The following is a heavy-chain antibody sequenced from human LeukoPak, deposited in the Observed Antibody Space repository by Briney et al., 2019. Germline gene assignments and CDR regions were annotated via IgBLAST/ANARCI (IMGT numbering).Heavy chain of an antibody. CDR3: ARDSVYGAY. V-gene: IGHV3-30*03. CDR2: ISYDGSNK. Sequence: GRSLRLSCAASGFTFSSYGMHWVRQAPGKGLEWVAVISYDGSNKYYADSVKGRFTISRDNSKNTLYLQMNSLRAEDTAVYYCARDSVYGAYWGQGTLVTVSS. J-gene: IGHJ4*02. D-gene: IGHD4-17*01. CDR1: GFTFSSYG.